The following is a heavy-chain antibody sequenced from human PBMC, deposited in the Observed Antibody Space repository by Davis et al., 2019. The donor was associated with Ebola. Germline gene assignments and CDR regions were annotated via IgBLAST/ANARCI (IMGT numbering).Heavy chain of an antibody. CDR1: GYTFTSYD. V-gene: IGHV1-8*01. J-gene: IGHJ4*02. D-gene: IGHD1-26*01. CDR3: ARDSSGVVGANDFDY. Sequence: ASVKVSCKASGYTFTSYDINWVRQATGQGLEWVGWMNPNSGNTGYAQKFQGRVTMTRNTSINTAYMELSSLRSEDTAVYFCARDSSGVVGANDFDYWGQGSLVTVSS. CDR2: MNPNSGNT.